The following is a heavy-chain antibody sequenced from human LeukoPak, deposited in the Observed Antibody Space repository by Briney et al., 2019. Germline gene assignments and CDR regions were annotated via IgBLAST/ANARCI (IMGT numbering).Heavy chain of an antibody. CDR1: GFTFSSYW. V-gene: IGHV3-7*01. Sequence: GGSLRLSCAASGFTFSSYWMSWVRQAPGKGLEWVANIKQDGSEKYYVDSVKGRFTISRDNAKNSLDLQMNSLRAEDTAVYYCARVGITMVRGRPGYYFDYWGQGTLVTVSS. D-gene: IGHD3-10*01. J-gene: IGHJ4*02. CDR2: IKQDGSEK. CDR3: ARVGITMVRGRPGYYFDY.